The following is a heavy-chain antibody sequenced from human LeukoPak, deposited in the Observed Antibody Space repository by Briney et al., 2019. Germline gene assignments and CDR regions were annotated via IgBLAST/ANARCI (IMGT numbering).Heavy chain of an antibody. D-gene: IGHD1-26*01. CDR2: MNPNSGNT. V-gene: IGHV1-8*01. J-gene: IGHJ6*03. CDR1: GYTFTSYD. Sequence: GASVKVSCKASGYTFTSYDINWVRQATGQGLEWMGWMNPNSGNTGYAQKFQGRVTMTRYTSISTAYMELSSLRSEDTAVYYCARLGFSRPYYYYYMDVWGKGTTVTVSS. CDR3: ARLGFSRPYYYYYMDV.